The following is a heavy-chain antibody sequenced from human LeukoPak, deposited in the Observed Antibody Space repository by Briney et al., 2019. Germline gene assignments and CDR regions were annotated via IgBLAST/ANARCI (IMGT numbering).Heavy chain of an antibody. V-gene: IGHV5-51*01. Sequence: ESLKISCKGSRYSFTSYWIGWVRQMPGKGLEWMGIIYPGDSDIRYSPSFQGQVTISADKSISTAYLQWRSLKASNTAMYYCARIPGYSYGYLYYSYMNVWAKGTTVTVSS. CDR3: ARIPGYSYGYLYYSYMNV. CDR1: RYSFTSYW. D-gene: IGHD5-18*01. J-gene: IGHJ6*03. CDR2: IYPGDSDI.